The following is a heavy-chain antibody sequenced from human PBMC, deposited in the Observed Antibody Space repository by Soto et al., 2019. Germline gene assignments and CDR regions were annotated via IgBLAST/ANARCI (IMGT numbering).Heavy chain of an antibody. CDR3: TRALSSGLDY. J-gene: IGHJ4*02. CDR1: GFTFSGSA. CDR2: IRSKANSYAT. Sequence: EVQLVESGGGLVQPGGSLKLSCAASGFTFSGSAMHWVRQASGKGLEWVGRIRSKANSYATAYAASVKGRFTTSRNDSKNTAYQQMNSMKTEDTAVYYCTRALSSGLDYWGQGTLVTVSS. V-gene: IGHV3-73*02. D-gene: IGHD6-19*01.